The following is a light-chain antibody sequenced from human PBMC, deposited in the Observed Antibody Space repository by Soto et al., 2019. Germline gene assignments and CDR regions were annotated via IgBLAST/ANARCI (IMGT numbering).Light chain of an antibody. V-gene: IGKV3-20*01. CDR1: QSLRGSY. J-gene: IGKJ1*01. Sequence: EIVLTQSPGTLSLYPGERATLSCRASQSLRGSYLAWYQQKFGQAPRLLIYDVSSRASGIPDRFSGSGSGTDFTLSISRREPEDFAVYYCQQYGSSPTFGQGTKVDIK. CDR3: QQYGSSPT. CDR2: DVS.